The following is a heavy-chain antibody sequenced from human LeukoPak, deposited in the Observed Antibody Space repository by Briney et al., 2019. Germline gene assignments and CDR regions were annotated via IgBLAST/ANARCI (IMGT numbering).Heavy chain of an antibody. CDR3: ARGSDRVAVAGLNWFDP. V-gene: IGHV3-74*01. CDR2: INSDGSST. D-gene: IGHD6-19*01. Sequence: GGFLRLSCAASGFTFSDYWMHWVRQAPGKGLVWLSRINSDGSSTRYADSVKGRFTISRDNAKNTLYLQMNSLRAEDTAVYYCARGSDRVAVAGLNWFDPWGQGTLVTVSS. J-gene: IGHJ5*02. CDR1: GFTFSDYW.